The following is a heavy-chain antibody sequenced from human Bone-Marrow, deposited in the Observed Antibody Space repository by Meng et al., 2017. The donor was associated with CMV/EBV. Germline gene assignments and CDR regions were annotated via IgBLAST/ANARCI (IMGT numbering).Heavy chain of an antibody. CDR1: GLTFSSYW. V-gene: IGHV3-7*01. CDR3: ARDGSGSYYAY. J-gene: IGHJ4*02. D-gene: IGHD1-26*01. Sequence: GGSLRLSCVVSGLTFSSYWMSWVRQAPGKGLEWVANIKQDGSEKNYVDSVKGRFIISRDNAKNSLYLQMNSLRAEDTAVYYCARDGSGSYYAYWGQGHLVNVSS. CDR2: IKQDGSEK.